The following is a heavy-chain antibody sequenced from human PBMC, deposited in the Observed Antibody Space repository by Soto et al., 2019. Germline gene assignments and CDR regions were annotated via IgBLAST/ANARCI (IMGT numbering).Heavy chain of an antibody. Sequence: ASVKVSCKASGGTFSSYAISWVRQAPGQGLEWMGGIIPIFGTANYAQKFQGRVTITADESTSTAYMELSSLRSEDTAVYYCARSGDLSPLYWYFDLWGRGTLVTVSS. V-gene: IGHV1-69*13. CDR1: GGTFSSYA. J-gene: IGHJ2*01. D-gene: IGHD3-10*01. CDR3: ARSGDLSPLYWYFDL. CDR2: IIPIFGTA.